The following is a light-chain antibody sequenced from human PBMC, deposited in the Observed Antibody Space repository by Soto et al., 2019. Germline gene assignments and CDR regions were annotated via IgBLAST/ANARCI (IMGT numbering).Light chain of an antibody. CDR3: QVWDSCSDHYV. CDR2: DDS. CDR1: NIGSKS. Sequence: SYELTQPPAVSVAPGQTGRITRGGNNIGSKSVHWYQQKPGQAHVLVVYDDSDRPSGIPERFSGSNSGNTATLTISRVEAGDEADYYCQVWDSCSDHYVFGTGTKVTVL. V-gene: IGLV3-21*02. J-gene: IGLJ1*01.